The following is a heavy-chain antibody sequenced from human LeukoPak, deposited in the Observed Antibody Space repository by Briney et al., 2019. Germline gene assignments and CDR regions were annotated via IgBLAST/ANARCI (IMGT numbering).Heavy chain of an antibody. V-gene: IGHV1-46*01. CDR3: ARGRGLVVPAAPTGPHFDI. J-gene: IGHJ3*02. CDR2: INPSGGST. Sequence: ASVKVSCNASGYTFTIYYMHRMRQAPGQGLEWMGIINPSGGSTSYAQKFQGRVTMTRDTSTSTVYMELSSLTSEDTAVYYCARGRGLVVPAAPTGPHFDIWGQGTMVTVSS. CDR1: GYTFTIYY. D-gene: IGHD2-2*01.